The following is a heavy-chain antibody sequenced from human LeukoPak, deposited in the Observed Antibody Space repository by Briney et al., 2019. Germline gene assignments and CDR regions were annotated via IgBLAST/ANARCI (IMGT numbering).Heavy chain of an antibody. J-gene: IGHJ4*02. CDR1: LDSTTSNF. D-gene: IGHD1-14*01. CDR3: AREILGGFNPGAY. CDR2: IHRSGSP. V-gene: IGHV4-4*02. Sequence: SETLSLTCTVSLDSTTSNFWSWVRQPPGKGLEWIGEIHRSGSPNYNPSLQSRVTISIDRSRNQIVLELSSVTTADTAFYYCAREILGGFNPGAYWGQGTLVTVSS.